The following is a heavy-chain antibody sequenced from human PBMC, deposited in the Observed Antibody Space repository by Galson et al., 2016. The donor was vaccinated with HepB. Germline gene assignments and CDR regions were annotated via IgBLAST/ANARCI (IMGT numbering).Heavy chain of an antibody. CDR2: ISWDGRSP. Sequence: SLRLSCAASGFKLDDYTMHWVRQAPGKGLEWVALISWDGRSPDYADSVRGRFTISRDNRQNILYLQMNSLTTEDTALYYCGKDWGSLWESSGKGMDVWGQGTTVIVSS. V-gene: IGHV3-43*01. CDR3: GKDWGSLWESSGKGMDV. J-gene: IGHJ6*02. CDR1: GFKLDDYT. D-gene: IGHD3-10*01.